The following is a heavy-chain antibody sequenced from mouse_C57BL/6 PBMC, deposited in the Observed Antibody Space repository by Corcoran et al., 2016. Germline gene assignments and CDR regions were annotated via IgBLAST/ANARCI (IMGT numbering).Heavy chain of an antibody. Sequence: QIQLVQSGPELKKPGETVKNSCKDSGYNFTTYGMSWVKQAPGKGLNWMGWINTYSGVPTYADDFKGRFAFSLETSASTAYLQINNLKNEDTATYFCATIYDGSPFAYWGQGTLVTVSA. CDR1: GYNFTTYG. CDR2: INTYSGVP. CDR3: ATIYDGSPFAY. D-gene: IGHD2-3*01. V-gene: IGHV9-3*01. J-gene: IGHJ3*01.